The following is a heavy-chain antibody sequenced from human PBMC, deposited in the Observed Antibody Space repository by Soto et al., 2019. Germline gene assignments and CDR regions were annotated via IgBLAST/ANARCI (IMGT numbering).Heavy chain of an antibody. CDR1: GFTVSSNY. Sequence: GGSLRLSCAASGFTVSSNYMSWVRQAPGKGLEWVSVIYSGGSTYYADSVKGRFTISRHNSKNTLYLQMNSLRAEDTAVYYCARDRGRVMGYSSSWYVMDVWGKGTTVTVSS. CDR3: ARDRGRVMGYSSSWYVMDV. D-gene: IGHD6-13*01. J-gene: IGHJ6*03. CDR2: IYSGGST. V-gene: IGHV3-53*04.